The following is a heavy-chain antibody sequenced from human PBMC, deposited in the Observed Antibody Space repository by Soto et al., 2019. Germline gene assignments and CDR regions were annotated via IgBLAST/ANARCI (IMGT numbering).Heavy chain of an antibody. CDR3: ARDCGGDCHNGMDV. V-gene: IGHV4-31*03. J-gene: IGHJ6*02. D-gene: IGHD2-21*02. CDR1: GGSISSGGYY. CDR2: IDYSGST. Sequence: QVQLQESGPGLVKPSQTLSLTCTVSGGSISSGGYYWSWIRQHPGKGLEWIGYIDYSGSTYYKPSLKSRVTISVDTSKNQFSLKLSSVAAADTAVYYCARDCGGDCHNGMDVWGQGTTVTVSS.